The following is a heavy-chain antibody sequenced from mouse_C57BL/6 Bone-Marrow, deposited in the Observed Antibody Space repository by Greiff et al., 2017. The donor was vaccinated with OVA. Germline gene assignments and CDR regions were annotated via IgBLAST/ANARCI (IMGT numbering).Heavy chain of an antibody. CDR2: IYPRSGNT. J-gene: IGHJ2*01. Sequence: VMLVESGAELARPGASVKLSCKASGYTFTSYGISWVKQRTGQGLEWIGEIYPRSGNTYYNEKFKGKATLTADKSSSTAYMELRSLTSEDSAVYFCARCAYYYGSSYFDYWGQGTTLTVSS. CDR3: ARCAYYYGSSYFDY. V-gene: IGHV1-81*01. CDR1: GYTFTSYG. D-gene: IGHD1-1*01.